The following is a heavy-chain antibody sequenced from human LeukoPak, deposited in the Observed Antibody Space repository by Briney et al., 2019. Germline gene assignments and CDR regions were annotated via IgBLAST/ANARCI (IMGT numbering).Heavy chain of an antibody. CDR2: IRFDGNNK. Sequence: GGSLRLSCAASGFTFSSYEMNWVRQAPGKGLEWVAFIRFDGNNKYSADSVKGRFTISRDNSKNTLYLQMNSLRTEDTAVYYCAKDGLYSGYDLDYWGQGTLVTVSS. D-gene: IGHD5-12*01. CDR1: GFTFSSYE. CDR3: AKDGLYSGYDLDY. V-gene: IGHV3-30*02. J-gene: IGHJ4*02.